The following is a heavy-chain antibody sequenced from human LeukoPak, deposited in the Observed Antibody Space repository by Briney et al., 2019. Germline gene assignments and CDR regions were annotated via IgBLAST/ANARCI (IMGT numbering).Heavy chain of an antibody. CDR2: FDPEDGET. J-gene: IGHJ3*02. V-gene: IGHV1-24*01. Sequence: ASVKVSCKVSGYTLTELSMHWVRQAPGKGLEWMGGFDPEDGETIYAQKFQGRVTMTEDTSTDTAYMELSSLRSEDTAAYYCATVPTMVPPGGAFDIWGQGTMVTVSS. CDR3: ATVPTMVPPGGAFDI. CDR1: GYTLTELS. D-gene: IGHD3-10*01.